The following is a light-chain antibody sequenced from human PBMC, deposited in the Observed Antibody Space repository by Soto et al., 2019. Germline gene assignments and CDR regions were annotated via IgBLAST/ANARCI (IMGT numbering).Light chain of an antibody. J-gene: IGKJ1*01. V-gene: IGKV3D-7*01. CDR2: GTS. CDR3: HQDFNLPWQ. CDR1: QTVSRMY. Sequence: EIVLTQSPGTLSLSPGERATLSCRASQTVSRMYLSWFQQKPGQAPRLLIYGTSTRATGIPVTCSGRGSGTDFTLTISSLQPEDSAVYFCHQDFNLPWQFGQGTKVDIK.